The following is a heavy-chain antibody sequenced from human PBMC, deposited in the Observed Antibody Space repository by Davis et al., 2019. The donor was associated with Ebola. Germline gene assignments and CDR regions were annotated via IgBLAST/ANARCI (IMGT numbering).Heavy chain of an antibody. D-gene: IGHD2-21*02. CDR3: AKEMEVTKPYDH. Sequence: PAGSLSLSCAVSGFTFSKYGMSWVRQPQGKGLEWVAAVSRKGGAYYTDPVKGRFTVSRDTAKDTLFLQMDSLRDEDTAIYYCAKEMEVTKPYDHWGQGTLVTVSS. V-gene: IGHV3-23*01. CDR1: GFTFSKYG. CDR2: VSRKGGA. J-gene: IGHJ4*02.